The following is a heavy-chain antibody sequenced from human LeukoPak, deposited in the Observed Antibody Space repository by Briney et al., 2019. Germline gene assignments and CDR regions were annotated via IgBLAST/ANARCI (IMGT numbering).Heavy chain of an antibody. CDR2: IYSGGST. V-gene: IGHV3-66*04. Sequence: GGSLRLSCAVSGFNVSSNYLNWVRQAPGKGPEWVSVIYSGGSTYYADSVKGRFTISRDNSKNTLYLQMSSLRAEDTAVYYCARRGGSYNDYWGQGTLVTVSS. CDR3: ARRGGSYNDY. D-gene: IGHD1-26*01. CDR1: GFNVSSNY. J-gene: IGHJ4*02.